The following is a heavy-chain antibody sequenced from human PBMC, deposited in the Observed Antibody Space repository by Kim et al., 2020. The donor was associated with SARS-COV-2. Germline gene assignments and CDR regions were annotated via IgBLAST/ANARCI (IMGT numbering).Heavy chain of an antibody. J-gene: IGHJ4*02. V-gene: IGHV3-9*01. CDR3: AKGLVGAGFFFGAVGFDY. D-gene: IGHD3-16*01. Sequence: KGPFTISRDNAKNSLYLQMNSLRAEDTALYYCAKGLVGAGFFFGAVGFDYWGQGTLVTVSS.